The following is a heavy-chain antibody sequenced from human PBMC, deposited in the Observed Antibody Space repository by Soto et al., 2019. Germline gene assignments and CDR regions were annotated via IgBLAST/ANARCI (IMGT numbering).Heavy chain of an antibody. CDR3: AKGDYWSSPPIPEFDY. D-gene: IGHD1-26*01. CDR2: ISYNGGYR. V-gene: IGHV3-30*18. CDR1: GFIFSSYG. Sequence: PGGSLTLSCAASGFIFSSYGIHWVRQAPGKGLEWVAGISYNGGYRSYAESVKGRFTVSRDNSKNTAYLEMNGLRGEDTALYYCAKGDYWSSPPIPEFDYWGKGTLVTVSS. J-gene: IGHJ4*02.